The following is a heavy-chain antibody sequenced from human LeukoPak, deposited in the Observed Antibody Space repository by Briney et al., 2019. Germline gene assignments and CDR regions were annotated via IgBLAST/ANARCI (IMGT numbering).Heavy chain of an antibody. Sequence: GGSLRLSCAASGFTFSSYWMTWVRQAPGKGLEWVANIKPDGSGKTYVDSVKGRFTISRDNAKNSLYPQMNSLRVEDTAVYYCSSQPAVVDLDLWGQGTLVTVSS. J-gene: IGHJ4*02. CDR1: GFTFSSYW. D-gene: IGHD5-18*01. V-gene: IGHV3-7*01. CDR2: IKPDGSGK. CDR3: SSQPAVVDLDL.